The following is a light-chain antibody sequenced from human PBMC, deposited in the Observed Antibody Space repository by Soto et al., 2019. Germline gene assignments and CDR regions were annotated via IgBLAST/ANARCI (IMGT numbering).Light chain of an antibody. CDR1: QGIRDA. J-gene: IGKJ2*01. CDR2: SAY. CDR3: LQHSDYPFT. Sequence: DIQMTQSPSSLSASVGDRVTITCRASQGIRDALGWYQQKPGKVPKRLIYSAYSLQRGVPSRFSGSGSDTEFTLTINSLQPEDFATYYCLQHSDYPFTFGQGTRLEI. V-gene: IGKV1-17*01.